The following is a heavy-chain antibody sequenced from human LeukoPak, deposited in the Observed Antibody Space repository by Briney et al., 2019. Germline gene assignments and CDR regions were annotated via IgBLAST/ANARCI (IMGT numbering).Heavy chain of an antibody. CDR1: GGSISSYY. V-gene: IGHV4-59*01. CDR2: IYYSGST. D-gene: IGHD3-9*01. J-gene: IGHJ4*02. CDR3: ARAFDILTGGPIDY. Sequence: PSETLSLTCTVSGGSISSYYWSWIRQPPGKGLEWIGYIYYSGSTNYNPSLKSRVTISVDTSKNQFSLKLSSVTVADTAVYYCARAFDILTGGPIDYWGQGTLVTVSS.